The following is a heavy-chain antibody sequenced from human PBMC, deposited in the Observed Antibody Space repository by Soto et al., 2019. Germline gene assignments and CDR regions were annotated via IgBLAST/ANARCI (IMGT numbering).Heavy chain of an antibody. Sequence: QITLKESGPTLVKPTQTLTLTCTFSGFSLSTSGVGGGWIRPPPGKALEWLALIYWDDDKRYSPSLKSRLTITKDTSKNQVVLTMTNMDPVDTATYYCVHRLRYHGMDVWGQGSTVTVSS. CDR1: GFSLSTSGVG. CDR2: IYWDDDK. J-gene: IGHJ6*02. V-gene: IGHV2-5*02. D-gene: IGHD2-2*01. CDR3: VHRLRYHGMDV.